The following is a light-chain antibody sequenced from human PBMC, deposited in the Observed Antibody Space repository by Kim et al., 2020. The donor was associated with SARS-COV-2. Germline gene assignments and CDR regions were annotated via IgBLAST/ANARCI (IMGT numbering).Light chain of an antibody. J-gene: IGLJ1*01. CDR1: KLGDKY. CDR3: QAWDSSTSRF. V-gene: IGLV3-1*01. CDR2: QDN. Sequence: SYELTQPPSVSVSPGQTASITCSGDKLGDKYACWYQQKPGQSPVLVIYQDNKRPSGIPERFSGSNSGNTATLTISGTQAMDEADYYCQAWDSSTSRFFGTGTKVTVL.